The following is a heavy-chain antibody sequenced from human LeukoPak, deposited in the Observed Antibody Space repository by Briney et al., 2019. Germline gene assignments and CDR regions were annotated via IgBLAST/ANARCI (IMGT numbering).Heavy chain of an antibody. CDR1: GGSISSNY. Sequence: NPSETLSLTCSVPGGSISSNYWSWIRQPPGKGLEWIGYIYYSGSTNYNSSLKSRVIISVDTSKNQFSLKLSSVTAADTAVYYCARVTDWNDFDYWGQGTLVTVSS. CDR2: IYYSGST. CDR3: ARVTDWNDFDY. D-gene: IGHD1-1*01. J-gene: IGHJ4*02. V-gene: IGHV4-59*01.